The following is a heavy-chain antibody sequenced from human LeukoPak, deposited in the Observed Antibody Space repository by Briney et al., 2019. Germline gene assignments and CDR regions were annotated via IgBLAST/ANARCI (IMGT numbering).Heavy chain of an antibody. J-gene: IGHJ4*02. Sequence: ASVKVSGKVSGYTLTELSMHGVRQAPGKGLEGMGGFDPEDGETIYAQKFQGRVTMTEDTSTDTAYMELSSLRSEDTAVYYCATDPDYDFWSGYYLGYWGQGTLVTVSS. CDR3: ATDPDYDFWSGYYLGY. D-gene: IGHD3-3*01. CDR1: GYTLTELS. CDR2: FDPEDGET. V-gene: IGHV1-24*01.